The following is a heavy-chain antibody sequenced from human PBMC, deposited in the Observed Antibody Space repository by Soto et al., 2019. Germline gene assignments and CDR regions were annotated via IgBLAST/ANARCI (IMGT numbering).Heavy chain of an antibody. V-gene: IGHV4-59*01. Sequence: QVQLQESGPGLVKPSETLSLTCTVSGGSLRSYYWSWIRQPPGKRLEWIGYIYYSGSTNYNPSLKSRVTISVDTSKNQFTLKLSSVTAADTAVYYCVRSNHFDYWGQGSLVAVSS. CDR3: VRSNHFDY. CDR2: IYYSGST. CDR1: GGSLRSYY. J-gene: IGHJ4*02.